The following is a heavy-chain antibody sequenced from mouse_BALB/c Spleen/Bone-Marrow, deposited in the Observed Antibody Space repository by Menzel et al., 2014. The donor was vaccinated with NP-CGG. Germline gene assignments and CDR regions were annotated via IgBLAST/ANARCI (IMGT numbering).Heavy chain of an antibody. J-gene: IGHJ4*01. D-gene: IGHD1-2*01. V-gene: IGHV14-3*02. Sequence: EVKLVESGAELVKPGASVKLSCTASGFNIEDTYMHWVKQRPEQGLEWIGRIDPANGNTKYDLKFQGKATITADTSSNTAYLQLSSLTSEDTAVYYCAEITTAAYYVMDYWGQGTSVTVSS. CDR3: AEITTAAYYVMDY. CDR1: GFNIEDTY. CDR2: IDPANGNT.